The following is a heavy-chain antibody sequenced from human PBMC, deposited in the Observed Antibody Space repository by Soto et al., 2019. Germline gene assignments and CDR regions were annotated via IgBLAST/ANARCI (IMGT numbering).Heavy chain of an antibody. CDR2: ISAFNGDT. CDR3: ARDQSRHFDWRAQESDYSYYYGMDV. CDR1: GYTFSNYG. Sequence: RASVKVSCKASGYTFSNYGISWVRQAPGQGLEWMGWISAFNGDTKHEQKLQGRVTMSTDTSTSTAYMELRSLRSDDTAVYYCARDQSRHFDWRAQESDYSYYYGMDVWGQGXTVTVYS. V-gene: IGHV1-18*01. J-gene: IGHJ6*02. D-gene: IGHD3-9*01.